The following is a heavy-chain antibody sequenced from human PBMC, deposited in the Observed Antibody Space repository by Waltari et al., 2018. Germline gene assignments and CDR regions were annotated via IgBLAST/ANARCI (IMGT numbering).Heavy chain of an antibody. CDR1: GFTFSSHW. D-gene: IGHD4-17*01. V-gene: IGHV3-74*01. CDR3: SRDLQHGDFGRGRDY. CDR2: INGDGRST. J-gene: IGHJ4*02. Sequence: EVQLEESGGGLVQPGGSLRLSCAASGFTFSSHWIHWVRQAPGKGLVWVSRINGDGRSTSYADSVKGRFTISRDNAKNTVYLQMNSLRAEDTAVYYCSRDLQHGDFGRGRDYWGQGTLVTVSS.